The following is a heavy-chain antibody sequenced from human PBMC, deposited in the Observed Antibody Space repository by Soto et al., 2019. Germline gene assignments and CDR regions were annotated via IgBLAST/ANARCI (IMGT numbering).Heavy chain of an antibody. CDR2: IIPIFGTA. V-gene: IGHV1-69*13. J-gene: IGHJ4*02. CDR3: ARELGYYYDSSGYYPFDY. CDR1: GGTFSSYA. D-gene: IGHD3-22*01. Sequence: AVKVSCKASGGTFSSYAISWLRQAPGQGLEWMGGIIPIFGTANYAQKFQGRVTITADESTSTAYMELSSLRSEDTAVYYCARELGYYYDSSGYYPFDYWGQGTLVTVSS.